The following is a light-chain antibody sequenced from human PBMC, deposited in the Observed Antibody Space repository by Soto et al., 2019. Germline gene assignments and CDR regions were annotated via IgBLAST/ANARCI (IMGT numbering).Light chain of an antibody. Sequence: QLVLTQSPSASASLGASVKLTCTLSSGHSSYAIAWHQQRPEKGPRYLVKLNSDGSHSKGDGIPDRFSGSSSGAERYLTISSLQSEDEADYYCQTWVTGIQVFGGGTQLTVL. V-gene: IGLV4-69*01. CDR3: QTWVTGIQV. CDR1: SGHSSYA. J-gene: IGLJ2*01. CDR2: LNSDGSH.